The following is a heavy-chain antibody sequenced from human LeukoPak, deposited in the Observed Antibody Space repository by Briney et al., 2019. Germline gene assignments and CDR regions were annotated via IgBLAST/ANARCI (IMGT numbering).Heavy chain of an antibody. Sequence: SQTLSLTCTVSGGPISSGDYYWSWIRQPPGKGLEWIGYIYYSGSTYYNPSLKSRVTISVDTSKNQFSLKLSSVTAADTAVYYCAREPDWGYYGMDVWGQGTTVTVSS. CDR2: IYYSGST. J-gene: IGHJ6*02. CDR1: GGPISSGDYY. D-gene: IGHD7-27*01. CDR3: AREPDWGYYGMDV. V-gene: IGHV4-30-4*01.